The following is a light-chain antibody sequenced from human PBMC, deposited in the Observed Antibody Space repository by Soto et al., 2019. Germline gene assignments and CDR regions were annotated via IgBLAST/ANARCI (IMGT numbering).Light chain of an antibody. V-gene: IGLV1-40*01. CDR1: ISNIGAGYD. CDR3: QSYDSSLSAVV. Sequence: QSVLTQPPSVSGAPGQRVTTSCIGSISNIGAGYDVHWYQQLPGKAPKLLISGNNNRPSGVPDRFSGSKSGTSASLAIAGLKAEDEADYYCQSYDSSLSAVVFGGGTKLTVL. J-gene: IGLJ3*02. CDR2: GNN.